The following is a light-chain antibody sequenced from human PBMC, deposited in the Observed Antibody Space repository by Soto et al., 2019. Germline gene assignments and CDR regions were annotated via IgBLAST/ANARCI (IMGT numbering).Light chain of an antibody. CDR2: DDR. Sequence: SYELTQPPSVSVAPGQTATITCGGSNIRTKSVHWCRQRPGQAPVLVVYDDRDRPSGIPERFSGSNSGNTATLTISKVEPGDEADCYCQVWDSSGDHPVFGGGTKLTVL. J-gene: IGLJ2*01. CDR3: QVWDSSGDHPV. V-gene: IGLV3-21*02. CDR1: NIRTKS.